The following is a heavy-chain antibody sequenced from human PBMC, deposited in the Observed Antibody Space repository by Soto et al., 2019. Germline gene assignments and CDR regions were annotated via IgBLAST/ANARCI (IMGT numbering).Heavy chain of an antibody. CDR1: GFTFSSYA. J-gene: IGHJ4*02. CDR3: ARDGVDVVVVAATVPESYHFDY. CDR2: ISYDGRNK. Sequence: GGSLRLSCAASGFTFSSYAMHWVRQAPGKGLEWVAVISYDGRNKYYADSVRGRFTISRDNSKDTLYLQMNSLRAEDTAVYYCARDGVDVVVVAATVPESYHFDYWGQGTLVTVSS. V-gene: IGHV3-30*04. D-gene: IGHD2-15*01.